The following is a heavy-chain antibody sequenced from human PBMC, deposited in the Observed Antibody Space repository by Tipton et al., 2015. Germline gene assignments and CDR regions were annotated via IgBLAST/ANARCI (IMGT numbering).Heavy chain of an antibody. D-gene: IGHD3-22*01. CDR2: ISWNSGSI. Sequence: RSLRLSCATSGFTLSAFDMAWVRQAPGKGLEWVSGISWNSGSIGYADSAKGRFTISRDNAKNSLYLQMNSLRAEDTAVYFCARGDWGSSGQTYWGQGTLVTVSS. CDR1: GFTLSAFD. CDR3: ARGDWGSSGQTY. J-gene: IGHJ4*02. V-gene: IGHV3-9*01.